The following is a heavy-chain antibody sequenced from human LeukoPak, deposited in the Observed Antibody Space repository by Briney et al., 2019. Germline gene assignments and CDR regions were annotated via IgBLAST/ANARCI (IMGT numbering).Heavy chain of an antibody. V-gene: IGHV1-2*06. CDR2: INPNSGGT. CDR1: GYTFTGYY. Sequence: ASVNVSCKASGYTFTGYYIHWVRQAPGQGLEWMGRINPNSGGTNYAQRFQGRVTMTRDTSIGTAYMELSSLTSDDTAVFYCARIFAKSGFYYYDYWGPGTLVIVSS. J-gene: IGHJ4*02. D-gene: IGHD3-3*01. CDR3: ARIFAKSGFYYYDY.